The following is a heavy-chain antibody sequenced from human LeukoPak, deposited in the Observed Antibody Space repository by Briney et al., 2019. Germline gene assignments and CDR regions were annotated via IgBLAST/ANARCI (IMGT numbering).Heavy chain of an antibody. CDR1: GFPFSSYS. Sequence: KPGGSLRLSCAGSGFPFSSYSMNWVRQAPGKGLEWISSISMSNFYIYYADSVKGRFTISRDNAKNSLYLQMNSLRAEDTAVYYCAKPLTGVSSDYFDYWGQGTLVTVSS. J-gene: IGHJ4*02. CDR3: AKPLTGVSSDYFDY. D-gene: IGHD7-27*01. V-gene: IGHV3-21*01. CDR2: ISMSNFYI.